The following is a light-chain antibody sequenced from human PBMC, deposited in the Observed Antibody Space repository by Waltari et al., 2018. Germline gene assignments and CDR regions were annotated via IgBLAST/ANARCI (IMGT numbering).Light chain of an antibody. CDR3: AAWDDSLNAWV. V-gene: IGLV1-44*01. CDR2: IHN. J-gene: IGLJ3*02. CDR1: TSNTGSSP. Sequence: QSVLPHPPSPSGPPGQSVTLSFSGSTSNTGSSPVNSYQQRPGTAPKLLISIHNERPSGVPDRFSGSTSGTSASLAISGLQSEDEADYYCAAWDDSLNAWVFGGGTKLTVL.